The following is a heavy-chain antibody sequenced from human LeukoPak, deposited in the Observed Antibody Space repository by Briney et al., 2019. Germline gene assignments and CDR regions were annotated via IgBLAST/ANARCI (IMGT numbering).Heavy chain of an antibody. D-gene: IGHD2-8*01. CDR1: GFTFSDYY. V-gene: IGHV3-53*01. CDR2: IYSGGST. Sequence: GGSLRLSCAASGFTFSDYYMTWLRQAPGKGLEWVSVIYSGGSTYYADSVKGRFTISRDNSKNTLYLQMNSLRAEDTAIYYCATVGTTRVYYFDYWGQGTLVTVSS. CDR3: ATVGTTRVYYFDY. J-gene: IGHJ4*02.